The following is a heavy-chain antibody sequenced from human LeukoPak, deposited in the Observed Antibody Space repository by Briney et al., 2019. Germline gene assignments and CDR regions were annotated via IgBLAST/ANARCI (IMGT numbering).Heavy chain of an antibody. CDR3: ARDDCSSISCYHNWFDP. J-gene: IGHJ5*02. D-gene: IGHD2-2*01. CDR2: IKQDGSEK. Sequence: PGGSLRLSCAASGFTSSSYWMSWVRQAPGKGLEWVSNIKQDGSEKYYVASVKGRFTISRDNAKNSLYLQMNSLRAEDTAVYYCARDDCSSISCYHNWFDPWGQGTLVTVSS. V-gene: IGHV3-7*01. CDR1: GFTSSSYW.